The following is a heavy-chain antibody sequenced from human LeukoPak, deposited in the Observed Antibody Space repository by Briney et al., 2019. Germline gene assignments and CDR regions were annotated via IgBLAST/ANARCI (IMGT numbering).Heavy chain of an antibody. CDR1: GYTFTGYY. V-gene: IGHV1-2*02. D-gene: IGHD1-26*01. J-gene: IGHJ4*02. CDR2: INPHSGGT. Sequence: GAPVKVSCKASGYTFTGYYMHWVRQAPGQGLEWMGWINPHSGGTNYAQKFQGRVTMTRDTSISTAFMELSSLRSEDTAMYYCARDLTGYSGSWWGQGTLVTVSS. CDR3: ARDLTGYSGSW.